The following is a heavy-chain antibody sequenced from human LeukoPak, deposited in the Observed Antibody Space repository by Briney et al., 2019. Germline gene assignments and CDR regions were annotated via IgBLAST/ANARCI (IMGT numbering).Heavy chain of an antibody. CDR3: ASDRFRVPIDH. V-gene: IGHV3-20*04. D-gene: IGHD5/OR15-5a*01. CDR1: GFTFADYG. J-gene: IGHJ4*02. CDR2: ITWNGGNT. Sequence: GGSLRLSCAGSGFTFADYGMSWVRQAPGKGLEWVSGITWNGGNTDYADSVKGRFTISRDNAKNFLYLQMNSVRAEDTALYYCASDRFRVPIDHWGQGTLVTVSS.